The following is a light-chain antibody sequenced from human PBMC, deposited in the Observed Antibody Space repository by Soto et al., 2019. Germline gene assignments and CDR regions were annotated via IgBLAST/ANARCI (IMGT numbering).Light chain of an antibody. CDR3: QQYNSYPLT. J-gene: IGKJ4*01. CDR2: KAS. V-gene: IGKV1-5*03. Sequence: DIQMTQSPSTLSASVGDRVTITCRASQRIRSALAWYQYKPGTAPKILIYKASTLQSGVPSRFSGTGYGTDFTLTISSLQPDDFATYYCQQYNSYPLTFGGGTKLEIK. CDR1: QRIRSA.